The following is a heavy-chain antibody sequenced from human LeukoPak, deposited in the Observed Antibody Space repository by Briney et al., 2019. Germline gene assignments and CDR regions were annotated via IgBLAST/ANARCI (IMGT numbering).Heavy chain of an antibody. CDR3: ARMYSGTSYYFDY. CDR1: GVSISTYY. Sequence: PSETLSLTCSVSGVSISTYYWIWIRQPPAKGLEWMGFFSYSGGTKHNPSLKSRVTMSVDTSKNQFSLKLSSVTAADTAVYYCARMYSGTSYYFDYWGQGTLVTVSS. D-gene: IGHD1-26*01. V-gene: IGHV4-59*01. J-gene: IGHJ4*02. CDR2: FSYSGGT.